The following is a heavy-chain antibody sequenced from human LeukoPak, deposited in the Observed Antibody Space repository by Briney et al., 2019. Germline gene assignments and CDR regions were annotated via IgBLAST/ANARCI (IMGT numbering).Heavy chain of an antibody. CDR1: GFNFSSYD. CDR2: IGTAGDT. Sequence: GGSLRLSCAASGFNFSSYDMHWVRQATGKGLAWVSAIGTAGDTYYPGSVKGRFTISRENAKNSLYLQMNSLRAGDTAVYYCAREGISHAFDIWGQGTMVTVSS. J-gene: IGHJ3*02. CDR3: AREGISHAFDI. D-gene: IGHD6-13*01. V-gene: IGHV3-13*01.